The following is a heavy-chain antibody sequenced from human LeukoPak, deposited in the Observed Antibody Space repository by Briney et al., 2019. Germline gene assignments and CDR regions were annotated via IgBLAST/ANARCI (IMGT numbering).Heavy chain of an antibody. Sequence: SETLSLTCTVSGGYISSYYWSWIRQPPGEGLEWIGYDTGSTNYNPSLKSRVSISVDTSKNQFSLKLSSVTAADTAVYYCARVGGGLEPYFDYWGQGTLVTVSS. D-gene: IGHD3-16*01. CDR2: DTGST. J-gene: IGHJ4*02. CDR1: GGYISSYY. CDR3: ARVGGGLEPYFDY. V-gene: IGHV4-59*12.